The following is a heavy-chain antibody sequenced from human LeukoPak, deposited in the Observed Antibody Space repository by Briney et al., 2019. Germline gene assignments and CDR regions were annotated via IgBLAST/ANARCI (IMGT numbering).Heavy chain of an antibody. D-gene: IGHD1-1*01. CDR2: IWDDGSNK. CDR3: AKDVAANWKEGLDY. V-gene: IGHV3-33*06. Sequence: GGSLRLSCAASGFTFSSYGIHWVRQAPGKGLEWVAVIWDDGSNKYYTDSVKGRFTISRDNSKNTLYLQLNSLRAEDTAVYYCAKDVAANWKEGLDYWGQGTLVTVSS. CDR1: GFTFSSYG. J-gene: IGHJ4*02.